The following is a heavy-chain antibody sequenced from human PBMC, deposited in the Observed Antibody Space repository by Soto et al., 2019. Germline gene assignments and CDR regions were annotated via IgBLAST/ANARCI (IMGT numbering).Heavy chain of an antibody. CDR3: ANHRNPWIAAPGRVDY. CDR1: GFTFSSYA. J-gene: IGHJ4*02. D-gene: IGHD6-6*01. CDR2: ISGSGGST. Sequence: EVQLLESGGGLVQPGGSLRLSCAASGFTFSSYAMSWVRLAPGKGLEWVSAISGSGGSTYYADSVKGRFTISRDNSKNTLYLQMNSLRAEDTAVYYCANHRNPWIAAPGRVDYWGQGTLVTVSS. V-gene: IGHV3-23*01.